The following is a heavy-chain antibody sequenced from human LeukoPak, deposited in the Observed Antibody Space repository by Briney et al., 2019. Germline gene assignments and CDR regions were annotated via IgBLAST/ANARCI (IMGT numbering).Heavy chain of an antibody. D-gene: IGHD3-22*01. CDR3: KADSSGYYYGTRTSFDY. CDR2: INHSGST. J-gene: IGHJ4*02. V-gene: IGHV4-34*01. CDR1: GGSFSGYY. Sequence: SETRSLTCAVYGGSFSGYYWSWIRQPPGKGLEWIGEINHSGSTNYNPSLKSRVTISVDTSKNQFSLKLSSVTAADTAVYYCKADSSGYYYGTRTSFDYWGQGTLVTVSS.